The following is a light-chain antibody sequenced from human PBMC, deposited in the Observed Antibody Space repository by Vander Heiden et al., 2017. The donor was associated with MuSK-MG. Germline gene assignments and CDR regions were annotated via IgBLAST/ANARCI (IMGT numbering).Light chain of an antibody. CDR3: QQDHTYSGT. CDR2: KAS. V-gene: IGKV1-5*03. CDR1: QSISSW. Sequence: DIQMTQSPSTLSASVGDRVTITCRASQSISSWLAWYQQKPGKAPKLLIYKASSLESGVPSRFSGSGSGTEFTLTISSLQPDDFATYYCQQDHTYSGTFGQGTKVEIK. J-gene: IGKJ1*01.